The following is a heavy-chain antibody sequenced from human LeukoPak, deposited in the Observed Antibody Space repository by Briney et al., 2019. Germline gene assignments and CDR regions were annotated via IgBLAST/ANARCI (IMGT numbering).Heavy chain of an antibody. Sequence: GGSLRLSCAASGFTFSSYAMSWVRQAPGEGLEWVSAISGSGGSTYYADSVKGRFTISRDNSKNTLYLQMNSLRAEDTAVYYCAKLEVPQWPTLGLDYWGQGTLVTVSS. D-gene: IGHD6-19*01. CDR3: AKLEVPQWPTLGLDY. J-gene: IGHJ4*02. CDR2: ISGSGGST. V-gene: IGHV3-23*01. CDR1: GFTFSSYA.